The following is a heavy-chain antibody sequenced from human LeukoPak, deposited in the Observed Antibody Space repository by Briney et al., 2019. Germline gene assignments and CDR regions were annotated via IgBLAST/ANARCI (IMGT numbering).Heavy chain of an antibody. D-gene: IGHD3-22*01. Sequence: SSETLSLTCTVSGGSISSYYWSWIRQPAGKGLEWIGRIYTSGSTNYNPSLKSRVTMSVDTSKNQFSLKLSSVTAADTAVYYCARDHYYDSSGYYYVPNWGQGTLVTVSS. CDR3: ARDHYYDSSGYYYVPN. J-gene: IGHJ4*02. CDR1: GGSISSYY. V-gene: IGHV4-4*07. CDR2: IYTSGST.